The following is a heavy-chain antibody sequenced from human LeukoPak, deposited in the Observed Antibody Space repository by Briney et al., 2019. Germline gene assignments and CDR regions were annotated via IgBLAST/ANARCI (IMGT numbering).Heavy chain of an antibody. CDR1: GGTFSSYG. J-gene: IGHJ3*02. D-gene: IGHD3-22*01. Sequence: ASVKVSCKASGGTFSSYGISWVRQAPGQGLDWMGGIIPIFGTANYAQKFQGRVTITADESTSTAYMELSSLRSEDTAVYYCARDGMEDSSGYYDDAFDIWGQGTMVTVSS. V-gene: IGHV1-69*13. CDR3: ARDGMEDSSGYYDDAFDI. CDR2: IIPIFGTA.